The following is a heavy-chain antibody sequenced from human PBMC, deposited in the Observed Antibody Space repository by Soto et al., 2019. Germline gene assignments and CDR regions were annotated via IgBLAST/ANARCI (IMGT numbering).Heavy chain of an antibody. CDR2: ISAYNGNT. CDR3: ARALYRSGTYYAFDN. Sequence: QVPLVQSGAEVKKPGASVTVSCKTSGYTPTNYDIGWVRQAPGQGLEWMGWISAYNGNTNSAQKLQGRLTMTTDTSTRTDYMELRRLRSDDTAVYYCARALYRSGTYYAFDNWGQGTLVTVSS. J-gene: IGHJ4*02. CDR1: GYTPTNYD. V-gene: IGHV1-18*01. D-gene: IGHD1-26*01.